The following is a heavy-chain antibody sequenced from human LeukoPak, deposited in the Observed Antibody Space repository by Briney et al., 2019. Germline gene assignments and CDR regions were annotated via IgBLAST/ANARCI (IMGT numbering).Heavy chain of an antibody. CDR2: LYYSRNT. CDR1: GGSIGDYY. J-gene: IGHJ4*02. V-gene: IGHV4-59*08. Sequence: PSETLSLTCTVSGGSIGDYYWSWIREPPGKGLEWIGYLYYSRNTNYRPSLKSRVTMSIDTSKTQFTLNLSSVTAADTAVYYCARHFPFDSTGLLDYWGQGTLVTVSS. CDR3: ARHFPFDSTGLLDY. D-gene: IGHD3-22*01.